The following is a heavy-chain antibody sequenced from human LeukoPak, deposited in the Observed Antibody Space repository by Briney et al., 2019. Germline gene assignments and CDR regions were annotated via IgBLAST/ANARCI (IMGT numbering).Heavy chain of an antibody. D-gene: IGHD6-19*01. CDR1: GIVFSNTA. CDR3: GKDGGQYSSGPEFDP. CDR2: ISGGGERT. Sequence: GGSLRLSCAASGIVFSNTAMNWARQSPGRVLEWVAAISGGGERTVYADSVKGRFTISRDNSKNMLYLQMNSLRADDTAIYYCGKDGGQYSSGPEFDPRGQGALVTVSS. J-gene: IGHJ5*02. V-gene: IGHV3-23*01.